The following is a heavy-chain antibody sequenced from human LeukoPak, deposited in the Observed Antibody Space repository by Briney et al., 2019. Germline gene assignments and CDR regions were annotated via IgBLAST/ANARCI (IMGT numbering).Heavy chain of an antibody. J-gene: IGHJ3*02. D-gene: IGHD3-22*01. V-gene: IGHV1-46*01. CDR1: GYTFTSYY. CDR2: INPSGGST. CDR3: ARGYYDSSGYYHDAFDI. Sequence: ASVKVSCKASGYTFTSYYMHWVRQAPGQGLEWMGIINPSGGSTSYAQKFQGGVTMTRDTSTSTVYMELSSLRSEDTAVYYCARGYYDSSGYYHDAFDIWGQGTMVTVSS.